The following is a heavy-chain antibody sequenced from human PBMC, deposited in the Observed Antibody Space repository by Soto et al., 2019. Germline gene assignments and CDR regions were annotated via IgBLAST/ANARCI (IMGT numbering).Heavy chain of an antibody. V-gene: IGHV3-15*07. CDR2: IKSKTDGGTT. CDR1: GFTFSNAW. Sequence: EVQLVESGGGLVKPGGSLRLSCAASGFTFSNAWMNWVRQAPGKGLEWVGRIKSKTDGGTTDYAAPVKGRFTISRDDSKNTLYLQMNILKTEDTAVYYCTTDSIAAAETQYYYYYYGMDVWGQGTTVTVSS. CDR3: TTDSIAAAETQYYYYYYGMDV. J-gene: IGHJ6*02. D-gene: IGHD6-13*01.